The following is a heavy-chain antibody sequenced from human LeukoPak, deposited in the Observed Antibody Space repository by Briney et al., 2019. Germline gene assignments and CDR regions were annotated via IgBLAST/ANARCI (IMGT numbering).Heavy chain of an antibody. CDR3: ARDTRYAFDN. D-gene: IGHD2-2*01. Sequence: GGSLRLSCAASGFTFSSYSMTWVRQAPGKGLEWISYIGISSGNTKYADSVKGRFTISGDKAKNSVYLQMNSLRVEDTAVYYCARDTRYAFDNWGQGTLVTVSS. J-gene: IGHJ4*02. CDR1: GFTFSSYS. V-gene: IGHV3-48*01. CDR2: IGISSGNT.